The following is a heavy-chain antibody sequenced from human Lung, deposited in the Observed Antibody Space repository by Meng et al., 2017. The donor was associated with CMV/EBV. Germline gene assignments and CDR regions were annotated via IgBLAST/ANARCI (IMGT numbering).Heavy chain of an antibody. CDR2: IIPILGIA. CDR3: ARGAHYDILTGYYTVFDY. V-gene: IGHV1-69*10. CDR1: PFSSYA. J-gene: IGHJ4*02. D-gene: IGHD3-9*01. Sequence: PFSSYAISWVRQAPGQGLEWMGGIIPILGIANYAQKFQGRVTITADKSTSTAYMELSSLRSEDTAVYYCARGAHYDILTGYYTVFDYWGQGTLVTVSS.